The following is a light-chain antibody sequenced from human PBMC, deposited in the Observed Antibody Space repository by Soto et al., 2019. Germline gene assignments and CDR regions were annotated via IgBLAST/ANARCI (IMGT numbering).Light chain of an antibody. CDR3: QHYSSQT. J-gene: IGKJ1*01. Sequence: CPSTLYRSVGAVSIKICRASQTISSWLAWYQQKPGKAPKLLIYKASSLESGVPSRFSGSGSGTDFTLTISRLEPEDSAVYFCQHYSSQTFGQGTKVDIK. CDR1: QTISSW. V-gene: IGKV1-5*03. CDR2: KAS.